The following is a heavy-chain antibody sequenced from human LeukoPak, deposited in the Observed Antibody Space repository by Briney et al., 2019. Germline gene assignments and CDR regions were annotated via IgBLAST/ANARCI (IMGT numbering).Heavy chain of an antibody. CDR3: VSFYETY. CDR2: INSDGSWT. D-gene: IGHD2/OR15-2a*01. V-gene: IGHV3-74*01. CDR1: GNYW. Sequence: GGSRRLSCAASGNYWMHWVRQAPGKGLVWVSHINSDGSWTSYADSVKGRFTISKDNAKNTVYPQMNSLRAEDTAVYYCVSFYETYWGRGTLVTVSS. J-gene: IGHJ4*02.